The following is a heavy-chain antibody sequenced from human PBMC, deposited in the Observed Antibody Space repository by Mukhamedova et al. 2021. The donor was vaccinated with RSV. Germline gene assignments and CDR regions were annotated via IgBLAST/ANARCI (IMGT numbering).Heavy chain of an antibody. CDR3: ARDLIGDY. V-gene: IGHV3-7*01. D-gene: IGHD3-10*01. CDR2: IKQDGSEK. J-gene: IGHJ4*02. Sequence: EWVANIKQDGSEKYYVDSVKGRFTISRDNAKNSLYLQMNSLRAEDTAGYYCARDLIGDYWGQGTLVTVSS.